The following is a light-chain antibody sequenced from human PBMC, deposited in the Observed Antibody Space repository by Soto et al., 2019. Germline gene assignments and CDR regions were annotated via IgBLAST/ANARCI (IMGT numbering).Light chain of an antibody. CDR2: EVS. J-gene: IGLJ1*01. Sequence: QSVLPQPASVSGSPGQSITISCTGTSSDVGSYNLVSWYQQHPGKATKLMIYEVSKRPSGVSNRFSGSKSGNTASLTISGLHAEDEADYYCCSYAGSSTPYVFGTGTKLTVL. CDR3: CSYAGSSTPYV. CDR1: SSDVGSYNL. V-gene: IGLV2-23*02.